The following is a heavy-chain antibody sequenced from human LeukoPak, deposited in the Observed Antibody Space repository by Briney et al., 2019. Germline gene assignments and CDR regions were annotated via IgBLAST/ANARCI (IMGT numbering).Heavy chain of an antibody. CDR1: GLTFRSYW. D-gene: IGHD5-24*01. CDR2: INQEGSEK. J-gene: IGHJ4*02. Sequence: PGGSLRLSCAVSGLTFRSYWMRWVHQAPGKGLEWVANINQEGSEKYFVDSVKGRFTISRDDAKNSLHLQMNTLRAEDTAVYYCLRERDGRFFDYWGQGTLVTVSS. V-gene: IGHV3-7*01. CDR3: LRERDGRFFDY.